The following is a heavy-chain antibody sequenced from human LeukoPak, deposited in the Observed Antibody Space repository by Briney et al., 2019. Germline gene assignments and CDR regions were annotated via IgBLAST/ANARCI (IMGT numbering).Heavy chain of an antibody. CDR3: ARDRYYDSSGYYYPGAFDI. Sequence: PGGSLRLSCVASGFTFSRYDVHWVRQAPGKGLEWVAVISYDGSNKYYADSVKGRFTISRDNSKNTLYLQMNSLRAEDTAVYYCARDRYYDSSGYYYPGAFDIWGQGTMVTVSS. CDR1: GFTFSRYD. V-gene: IGHV3-30*04. J-gene: IGHJ3*02. CDR2: ISYDGSNK. D-gene: IGHD3-22*01.